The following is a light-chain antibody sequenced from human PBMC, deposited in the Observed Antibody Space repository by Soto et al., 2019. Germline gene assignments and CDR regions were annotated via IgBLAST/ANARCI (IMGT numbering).Light chain of an antibody. CDR3: QQFHNWPLS. CDR1: QSVSTK. V-gene: IGKV3-15*01. CDR2: DAS. Sequence: EILMTQSPATLSVSPGETATLSCRASQSVSTKLAWYQQKPGQAPRLLIDDASTRAAGIPARFNGGGSGTEFTLTISSLQSEDFALYYCQQFHNWPLSFGGGTKVDIK. J-gene: IGKJ4*01.